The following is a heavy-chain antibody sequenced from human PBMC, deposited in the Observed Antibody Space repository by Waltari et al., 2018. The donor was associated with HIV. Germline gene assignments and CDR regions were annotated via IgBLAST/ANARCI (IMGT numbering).Heavy chain of an antibody. Sequence: QVQLQQWGAGLLKPSETLSLTCAVYGGSFRGYYWSWIRQPPGKGLEWIGEINHSGSTNYNPALKSRVTISVETSKNQFSLKLSSVTAADTAVYYCARRGGSSWYFGYGMDVWGQGTTVTVSS. D-gene: IGHD6-13*01. CDR3: ARRGGSSWYFGYGMDV. CDR1: GGSFRGYY. CDR2: INHSGST. V-gene: IGHV4-34*01. J-gene: IGHJ6*02.